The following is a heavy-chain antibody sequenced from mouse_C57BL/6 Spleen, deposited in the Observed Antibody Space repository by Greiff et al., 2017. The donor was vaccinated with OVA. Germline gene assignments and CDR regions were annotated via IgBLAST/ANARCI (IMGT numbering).Heavy chain of an antibody. D-gene: IGHD2-1*01. J-gene: IGHJ3*01. CDR3: ARWGDGNSWFAY. CDR2: IYPRSGNT. CDR1: GYTFTSYG. Sequence: VQLQQSGAELARPGASVKLSCKASGYTFTSYGISWVKQRTGQGLEWIGEIYPRSGNTYYNEKFKGQATLTADKSSSTAYMELRSLTSEDSAVXVCARWGDGNSWFAYWGQGTLVTVSA. V-gene: IGHV1-81*01.